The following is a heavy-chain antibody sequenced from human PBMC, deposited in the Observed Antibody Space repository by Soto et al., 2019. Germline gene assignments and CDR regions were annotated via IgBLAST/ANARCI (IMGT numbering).Heavy chain of an antibody. CDR3: ARDLGGPDY. D-gene: IGHD3-16*01. CDR2: LSSDGFGA. V-gene: IGHV3-74*03. Sequence: GGSLRLSCAASGFSLSPYWMHWVRQVPGRGLEWVARLSSDGFGAAYADSVKGRFFISRDIARNTLSLQMNSLRADDTSVYYCARDLGGPDYWGRGTSVTVSS. J-gene: IGHJ4*02. CDR1: GFSLSPYW.